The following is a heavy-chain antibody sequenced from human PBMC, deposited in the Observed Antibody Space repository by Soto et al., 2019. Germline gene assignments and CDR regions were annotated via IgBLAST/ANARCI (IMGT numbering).Heavy chain of an antibody. Sequence: GGSLRLSCAASGFTFSSYGMHWVRQAPGKGLEWVAVISYDGSNKYYADSVKGRFTISRDNSKNTLYLQMNSLRAGDTAVYYCAKDGVDSTIFGVVIVYYFDYWGQGTLVTVSS. V-gene: IGHV3-30*18. CDR3: AKDGVDSTIFGVVIVYYFDY. CDR2: ISYDGSNK. D-gene: IGHD3-3*01. J-gene: IGHJ4*02. CDR1: GFTFSSYG.